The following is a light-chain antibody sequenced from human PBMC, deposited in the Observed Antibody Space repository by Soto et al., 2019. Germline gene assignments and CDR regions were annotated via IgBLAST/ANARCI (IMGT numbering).Light chain of an antibody. Sequence: QSALTQSASVSGSPGQSITIACTGTSSDIGAYNFVSWYQQHPGKAPKLMLYDVNIRPSGVSNRFSGSKSGNTASLTISGLQGEDEADYYCTSWTTSTTMIFGGGTKVTVL. J-gene: IGLJ2*01. CDR2: DVN. CDR3: TSWTTSTTMI. CDR1: SSDIGAYNF. V-gene: IGLV2-14*03.